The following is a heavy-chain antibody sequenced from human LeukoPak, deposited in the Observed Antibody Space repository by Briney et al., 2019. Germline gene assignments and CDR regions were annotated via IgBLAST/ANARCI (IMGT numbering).Heavy chain of an antibody. J-gene: IGHJ4*02. V-gene: IGHV3-23*01. CDR2: ISASGGST. D-gene: IGHD2-21*01. Sequence: GGSLRLSCDASVFTFSNYAMIWVRQAPGKGLEWVSGISASGGSTYYADSVKGRFTISRDNSKDTLYLQMKSLRVEDTAVYYCAKEMRAQLLWLADYWGQGALVTVSS. CDR1: VFTFSNYA. CDR3: AKEMRAQLLWLADY.